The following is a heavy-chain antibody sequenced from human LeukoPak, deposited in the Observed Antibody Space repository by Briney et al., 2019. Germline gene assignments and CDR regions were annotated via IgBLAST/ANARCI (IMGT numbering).Heavy chain of an antibody. V-gene: IGHV4-31*03. CDR1: GGSISSGGYY. CDR2: IYYSGST. D-gene: IGHD6-19*01. CDR3: ARAYSSGWYFDY. J-gene: IGHJ4*02. Sequence: SETLSFTCTVSGGSISSGGYYWSWIRQHPGKGLEWIGYIYYSGSTYYNPSLKSRVTISVDTSKNQFSLKLSSVTAADTAVYYCARAYSSGWYFDYWGQGTLVTVSS.